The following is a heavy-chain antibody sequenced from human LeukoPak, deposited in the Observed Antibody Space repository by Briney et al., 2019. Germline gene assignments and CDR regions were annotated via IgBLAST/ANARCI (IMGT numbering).Heavy chain of an antibody. J-gene: IGHJ5*02. CDR2: MNPNSGNT. CDR3: ARGRTLTGYPSGFDP. Sequence: GASVKVSCKASRYTFTTYDINWVRQATGQGLEWMGWMNPNSGNTGYERKFQGRVTMTRNTSISTAYMELSSLRSEDTAVYYCARGRTLTGYPSGFDPWGQGTLVTVSS. D-gene: IGHD3-9*01. CDR1: RYTFTTYD. V-gene: IGHV1-8*01.